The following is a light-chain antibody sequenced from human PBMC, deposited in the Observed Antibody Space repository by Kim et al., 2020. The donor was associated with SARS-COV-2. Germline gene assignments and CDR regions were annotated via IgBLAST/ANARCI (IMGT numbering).Light chain of an antibody. CDR2: DVS. CDR1: QSVSGY. V-gene: IGKV3-11*01. CDR3: QQRSNWPLT. J-gene: IGKJ4*01. Sequence: SSGDRATRSCRASQSVSGYLDWYKQKPGQAPRLLIYDVSNRAAGIPARCSGSGSGTDFTLTISSLEPDDFAVYYCQQRSNWPLTFGGGTKVEIK.